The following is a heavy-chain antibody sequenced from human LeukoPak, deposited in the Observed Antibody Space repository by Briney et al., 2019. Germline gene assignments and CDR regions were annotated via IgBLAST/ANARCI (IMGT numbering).Heavy chain of an antibody. J-gene: IGHJ6*02. D-gene: IGHD6-6*01. CDR1: GYTFTSYY. CDR2: INPSGGST. V-gene: IGHV1-46*01. CDR3: ARGGYSRSSEYYYGMDV. Sequence: GASVKVSCKASGYTFTSYYMHWVRQAPGQGLEWMGIINPSGGSTSYAQKFQGRVTMTRDTSINTAYMELSRLRSDDTAVYYCARGGYSRSSEYYYGMDVWGQGTTVTVSS.